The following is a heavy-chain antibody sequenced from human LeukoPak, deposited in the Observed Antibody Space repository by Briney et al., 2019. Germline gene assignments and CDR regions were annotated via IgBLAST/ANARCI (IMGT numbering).Heavy chain of an antibody. Sequence: SGGSLRLSCAASGFTFSTNYMSWVRQAPGKGLEWVSVIYSGGSPYYADSVKGRFTISRDNSKNTLYLQMNSLRAEDTAVYYCARDLNYYDSSRYGHWGQGTLVTVSS. CDR3: ARDLNYYDSSRYGH. CDR1: GFTFSTNY. J-gene: IGHJ4*02. D-gene: IGHD3-22*01. V-gene: IGHV3-53*01. CDR2: IYSGGSP.